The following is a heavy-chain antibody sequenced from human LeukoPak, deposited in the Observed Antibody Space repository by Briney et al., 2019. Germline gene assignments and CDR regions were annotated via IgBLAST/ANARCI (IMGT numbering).Heavy chain of an antibody. CDR2: INHSGST. J-gene: IGHJ6*02. CDR1: GGSFSGYY. D-gene: IGHD2-15*01. CDR3: ARVGYCSGGSCRVRNYYGMDV. V-gene: IGHV4-34*01. Sequence: PSKTLSLTCAVYGGSFSGYYWSWIRQPPGKGLEWIGEINHSGSTNYNPSLKSRVTISVDTSKNQFSLKLSSVTAADTAVYYCARVGYCSGGSCRVRNYYGMDVWGQGTTVTVSS.